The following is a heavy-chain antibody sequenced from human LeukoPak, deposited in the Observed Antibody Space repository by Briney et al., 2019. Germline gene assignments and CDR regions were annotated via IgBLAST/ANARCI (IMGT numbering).Heavy chain of an antibody. Sequence: HPGGSLRLSCAASGFTFSSYAMSWVRQAPGKGLEWVSAISGSGGSTYYADSVKGRFTISRDNSKNTLYLQMNSLRAEDTAVYYCATFGSDQAQLDIRYWGQGTLVTVSS. V-gene: IGHV3-23*01. CDR2: ISGSGGST. CDR1: GFTFSSYA. CDR3: ATFGSDQAQLDIRY. J-gene: IGHJ4*02. D-gene: IGHD5-18*01.